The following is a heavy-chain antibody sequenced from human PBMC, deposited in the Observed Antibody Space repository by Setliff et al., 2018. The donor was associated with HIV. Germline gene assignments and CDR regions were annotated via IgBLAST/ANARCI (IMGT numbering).Heavy chain of an antibody. V-gene: IGHV4-31*11. J-gene: IGHJ6*02. Sequence: SETLSLTCTVSGGSIRRSSYFWTWIRQRPGQGLEWIGYIYYNGRVSYSEKTYYSPSLKSRVTISVDSSKNQFSLKLSSVTAADTAVYYCARHPPHDSTWPYYYYGMDVWGQGTTVTVSS. CDR2: IYYNGRVSYSEKT. CDR3: ARHPPHDSTWPYYYYGMDV. CDR1: GGSIRRSSYF. D-gene: IGHD6-13*01.